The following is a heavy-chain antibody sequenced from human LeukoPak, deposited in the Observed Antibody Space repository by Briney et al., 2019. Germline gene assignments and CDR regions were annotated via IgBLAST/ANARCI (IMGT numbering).Heavy chain of an antibody. CDR3: ARDRRGSGSYGLDY. V-gene: IGHV3-48*03. D-gene: IGHD3-10*01. CDR1: GLTFSSYE. J-gene: IGHJ4*02. Sequence: GGSLRLSCAASGLTFSSYEMNWVRQAPGKGLEWVSYISSSGSTIYYADSVKGRFTISRDNAKNSLYLQMNSLRAEDTAVYYCARDRRGSGSYGLDYWGQGTLVTVSS. CDR2: ISSSGSTI.